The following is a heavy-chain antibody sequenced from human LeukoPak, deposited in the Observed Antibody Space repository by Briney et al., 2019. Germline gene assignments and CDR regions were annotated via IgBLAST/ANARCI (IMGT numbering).Heavy chain of an antibody. CDR1: GGSISSYY. CDR3: ARTFSTMVRGVMEFDY. V-gene: IGHV4-59*08. D-gene: IGHD3-10*01. Sequence: PSETLSLTCTVSGGSISSYYWSWIRQPPGKGLEWIGYIYYSGSTNYNPSLKSRVTISVATSKNQFSLKLSSVTAADTAVYYCARTFSTMVRGVMEFDYWGQGTLVTVSS. J-gene: IGHJ4*02. CDR2: IYYSGST.